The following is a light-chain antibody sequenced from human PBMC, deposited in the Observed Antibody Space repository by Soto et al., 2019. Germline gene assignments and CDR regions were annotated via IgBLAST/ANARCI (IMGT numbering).Light chain of an antibody. CDR1: QSLNRD. CDR2: GAS. V-gene: IGKV3-15*01. Sequence: EIVMTQSPATLSVSPGERATLSCRASQSLNRDLAWYQQRPGQSPRLLIFGASIRADGIRARFSGSGSGTEFTLTIDSLQSEDFALYYCQQYLTWPGTFGQGTKVEI. CDR3: QQYLTWPGT. J-gene: IGKJ1*01.